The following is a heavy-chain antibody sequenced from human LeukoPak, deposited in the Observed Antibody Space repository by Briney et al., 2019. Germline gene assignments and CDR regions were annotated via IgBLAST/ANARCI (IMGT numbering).Heavy chain of an antibody. Sequence: GGSLRLSCAASGFTFSSYSMNWVRQAPGKGLEWVSYISSSSSTIYYADSVKGRFTISRDNAKNSLYLQMNSLRAEDTAVYYCARDRTPHGDFWSGYYYWFDPWGQGTLVTVTS. CDR1: GFTFSSYS. D-gene: IGHD3-3*01. CDR2: ISSSSSTI. J-gene: IGHJ5*02. CDR3: ARDRTPHGDFWSGYYYWFDP. V-gene: IGHV3-48*01.